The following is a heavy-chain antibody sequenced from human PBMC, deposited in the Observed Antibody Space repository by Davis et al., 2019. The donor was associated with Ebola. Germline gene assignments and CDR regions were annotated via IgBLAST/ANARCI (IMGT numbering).Heavy chain of an antibody. Sequence: MPSETLSLTCNVSGASISSFGSSWTWIRQLPGKGLEWIGFMHYTERTYYNPSLESRVDISADTSQNQFSLKMTSVTAADTAVYYCARGGSSSFDDWGQGTLVTVSS. CDR2: MHYTERT. V-gene: IGHV4-31*03. D-gene: IGHD6-6*01. CDR3: ARGGSSSFDD. J-gene: IGHJ4*02. CDR1: GASISSFGSS.